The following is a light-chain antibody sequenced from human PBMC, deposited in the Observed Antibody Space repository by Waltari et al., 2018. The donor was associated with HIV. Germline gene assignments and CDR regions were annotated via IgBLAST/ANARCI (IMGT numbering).Light chain of an antibody. CDR3: ASYTTSDFLL. V-gene: IGLV2-14*01. CDR2: EVS. Sequence: QSALTQPASVSGSPGQSITISCTGPSTDITSNHFISWYQQLPGKPPILLLYEVSHRPAGIPDLFSASKSGNTASLTVSGLQAEDEADYYCASYTTSDFLLFGGGTKLTVL. CDR1: STDITSNHF. J-gene: IGLJ3*02.